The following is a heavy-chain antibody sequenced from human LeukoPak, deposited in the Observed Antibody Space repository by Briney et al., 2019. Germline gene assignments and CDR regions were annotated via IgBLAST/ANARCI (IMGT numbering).Heavy chain of an antibody. CDR3: ARLFGGLAAADLNWFDP. Sequence: PGESLKISCKGSGYSFTSYWIGWVRQMSGKGLEWMGIIYPGDSDTRYSPSFQGQVTISADKSISTAYLQWSSLKASDTAMYYCARLFGGLAAADLNWFDPWGQGTLVTVSS. D-gene: IGHD6-13*01. CDR2: IYPGDSDT. J-gene: IGHJ5*02. CDR1: GYSFTSYW. V-gene: IGHV5-51*01.